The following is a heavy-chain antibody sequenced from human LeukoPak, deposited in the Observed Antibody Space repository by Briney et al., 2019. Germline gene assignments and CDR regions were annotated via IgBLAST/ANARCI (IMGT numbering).Heavy chain of an antibody. J-gene: IGHJ4*02. Sequence: SETLSLTCAVYGGSFSGYYWSWIRQPPGKGLEWIGEINHSGSTNYNPSLKSRVTISVDTSKNQFSLKLSSVTAADTAVYYCARSGTYYYDSSGYYYFDYWGQGTLDTVSS. CDR3: ARSGTYYYDSSGYYYFDY. V-gene: IGHV4-34*01. D-gene: IGHD3-22*01. CDR2: INHSGST. CDR1: GGSFSGYY.